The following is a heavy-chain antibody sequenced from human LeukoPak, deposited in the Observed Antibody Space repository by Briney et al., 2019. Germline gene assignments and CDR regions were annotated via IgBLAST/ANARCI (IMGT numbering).Heavy chain of an antibody. CDR1: GGSIISSSYY. D-gene: IGHD3-22*01. CDR2: IYYSGST. CDR3: ARVRGYYYDSSGRVDYYYYMDV. Sequence: SETLSLTCIVSGGSIISSSYYWGWIRQPPGKGLEWIGSIYYSGSTYYNPSLKSQVTISVDTSKNQFSLKLRSVTAADTAVYYCARVRGYYYDSSGRVDYYYYMDVWGKGTTVTVSS. J-gene: IGHJ6*03. V-gene: IGHV4-39*01.